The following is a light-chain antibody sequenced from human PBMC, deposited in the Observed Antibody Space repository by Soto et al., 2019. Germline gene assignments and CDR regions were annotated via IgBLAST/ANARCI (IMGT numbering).Light chain of an antibody. CDR1: LGISIN. Sequence: EIVKTQSPAALSVSPGERVTLSCRASLGISINLAWYQQRPGQAPRLLIYDASNRATGIPARFSGSGSGTDFTLTISRLEPEDFAVYYCQQYGSSGTFGQGTKVDIK. CDR3: QQYGSSGT. V-gene: IGKV3-20*01. J-gene: IGKJ1*01. CDR2: DAS.